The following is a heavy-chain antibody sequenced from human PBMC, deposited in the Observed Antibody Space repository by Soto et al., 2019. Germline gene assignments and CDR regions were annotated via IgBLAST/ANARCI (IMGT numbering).Heavy chain of an antibody. CDR1: CGYSSSGGYS. CDR2: IYHSGST. V-gene: IGHV4-30-2*01. CDR3: ASSNGLVFDY. D-gene: IGHD6-6*01. J-gene: IGHJ4*02. Sequence: TLCVTFAVACGYSSSGGYSWSWIRQPPGKGLEWIGYIYHSGSTYYNPSLKSRVTISVDRSKNQFSLKLSSVTAADTAVYYCASSNGLVFDYWGQGTLVTVSS.